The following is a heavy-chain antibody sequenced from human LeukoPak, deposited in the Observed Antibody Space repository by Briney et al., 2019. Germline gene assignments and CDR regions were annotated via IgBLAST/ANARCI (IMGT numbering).Heavy chain of an antibody. Sequence: GGSLRLSCAASGFTFSNAWMSWVRQAPGKGLEWVGRIKSKTDGGTTDYAAPVKGRFTISRDDSKNTLYLQMNSLKTEDTAVYYCTTDPPSGATHYYYGMDVWGQGTTVIVSS. J-gene: IGHJ6*02. CDR1: GFTFSNAW. V-gene: IGHV3-15*01. D-gene: IGHD1-26*01. CDR2: IKSKTDGGTT. CDR3: TTDPPSGATHYYYGMDV.